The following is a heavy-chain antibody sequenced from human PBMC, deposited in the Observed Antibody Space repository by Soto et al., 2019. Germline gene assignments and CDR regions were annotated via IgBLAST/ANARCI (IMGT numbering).Heavy chain of an antibody. V-gene: IGHV3-43*01. CDR1: GFTFDDYT. CDR3: VKGQDISGYYYDY. Sequence: VQLVESGGVVVQPGGSLRLSCAASGFTFDDYTMHWVRQAPGKGLEWVSLISWDGGSTYYADSVKGRFTISRDNSKNSLYLQMNSLRTEDTALYYCVKGQDISGYYYDYWGQGTLVSVSS. D-gene: IGHD3-22*01. CDR2: ISWDGGST. J-gene: IGHJ4*02.